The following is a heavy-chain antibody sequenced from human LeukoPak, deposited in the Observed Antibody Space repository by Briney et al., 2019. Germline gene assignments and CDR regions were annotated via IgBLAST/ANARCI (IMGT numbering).Heavy chain of an antibody. D-gene: IGHD1-26*01. CDR3: ARGKTYSGRIFGY. CDR2: TYYRSRWYS. J-gene: IGHJ4*02. CDR1: WDSVSSTTSD. Sequence: SQTLSLTCAISWDSVSSTTSDWNWIRQSPSRGLEWLGRTYYRSRWYSDFAEYVKSRITIDPDTSKNQFSLQLNSVTPDDTAVYFCARGKTYSGRIFGYWGQGTLVTVSS. V-gene: IGHV6-1*01.